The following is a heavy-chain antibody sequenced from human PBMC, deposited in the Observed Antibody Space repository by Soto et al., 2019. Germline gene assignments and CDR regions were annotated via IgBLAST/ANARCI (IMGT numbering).Heavy chain of an antibody. CDR2: ISGSGGST. CDR1: GFTFSSYA. Sequence: GGSLRLSCAASGFTFSSYAMSWVRQAPGKGLEWVSAISGSGGSTYYADSVKGRFTISRDNSKNTLYLQMNSLRAEDTAVYYCAKEGVVVAAYYYYYGMDVWGQGTTVTVSS. V-gene: IGHV3-23*01. D-gene: IGHD2-15*01. J-gene: IGHJ6*02. CDR3: AKEGVVVAAYYYYYGMDV.